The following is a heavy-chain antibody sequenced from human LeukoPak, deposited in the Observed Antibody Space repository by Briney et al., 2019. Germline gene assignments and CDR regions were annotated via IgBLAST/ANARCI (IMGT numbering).Heavy chain of an antibody. D-gene: IGHD3-22*01. J-gene: IGHJ4*02. Sequence: GGSLRLSCAASGFTFSGYRMSWVRHAPGNGLEWVANIKQDGSEKYYVDSVKGRFTISRDNAKNSLYLQMNSLRAEDTAVYYCAGDSTGYYWAYWGQGTLVTVSS. CDR1: GFTFSGYR. V-gene: IGHV3-7*01. CDR2: IKQDGSEK. CDR3: AGDSTGYYWAY.